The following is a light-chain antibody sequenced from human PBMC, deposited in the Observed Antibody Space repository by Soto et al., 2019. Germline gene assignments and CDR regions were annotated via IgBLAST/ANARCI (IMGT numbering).Light chain of an antibody. J-gene: IGKJ1*01. V-gene: IGKV1-12*01. CDR1: QAIASW. CDR2: TGS. CDR3: QKTLSFPPT. Sequence: DIQMTQSPSYVSASVSDRVTLTCRASQAIASWLAWYQQKPGEAPKLLIFTGSLLHSGVPPRFSGSGSGTDFTLTISSLQPEEFATYYCQKTLSFPPTVGKGNKVAIK.